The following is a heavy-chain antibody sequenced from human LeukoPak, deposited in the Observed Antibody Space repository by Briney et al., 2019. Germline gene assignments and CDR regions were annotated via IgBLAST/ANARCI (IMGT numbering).Heavy chain of an antibody. D-gene: IGHD3-3*01. CDR3: ARVLGDFGVGEYYYYYMDV. Sequence: SVKVSCKASGGTFSSYAISWVRQAPGQRLEWMGGIIPIFGTANYAQKFQGRVTITADESTSTAYMELSSLRSEDTAVYYCARVLGDFGVGEYYYYYMDVWGKGTTVTVSS. CDR2: IIPIFGTA. J-gene: IGHJ6*03. V-gene: IGHV1-69*13. CDR1: GGTFSSYA.